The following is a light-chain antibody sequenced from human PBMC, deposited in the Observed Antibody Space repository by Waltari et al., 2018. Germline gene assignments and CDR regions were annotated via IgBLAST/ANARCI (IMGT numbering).Light chain of an antibody. CDR2: RDN. CDR3: YSVSANSWV. V-gene: IGLV3-27*01. Sequence: SYELTQPSSVSLSPGQTANITCSGNVLAKKYGRWLQQKPGQAPRLLIYRDNARPRGIPERFSGSSSGTTVTLTISGAHVEDEADYYCYSVSANSWVFGGGTRLTVL. CDR1: VLAKKY. J-gene: IGLJ3*02.